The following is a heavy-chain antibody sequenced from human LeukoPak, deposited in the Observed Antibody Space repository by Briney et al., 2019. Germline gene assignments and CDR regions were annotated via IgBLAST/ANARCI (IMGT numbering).Heavy chain of an antibody. CDR3: ATAGMHFDFYFDY. CDR1: GFTFSSYA. V-gene: IGHV3-23*01. CDR2: ISGSGGST. Sequence: GSLRLSCAASGFTFSSYAMSWVRQAPGKGLEWVSAISGSGGSTYYADSVKGRFTISRDNSKNTLYLQMNSLRAEDTAVYYCATAGMHFDFYFDYWGQGTLVTVSS. D-gene: IGHD3-9*01. J-gene: IGHJ4*02.